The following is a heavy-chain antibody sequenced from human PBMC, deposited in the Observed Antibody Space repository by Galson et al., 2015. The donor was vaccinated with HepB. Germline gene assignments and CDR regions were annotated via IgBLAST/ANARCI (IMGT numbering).Heavy chain of an antibody. J-gene: IGHJ4*02. Sequence: SLRLSCAASGFSFSNYALNWVRQAPGKGLEWVTGISSTGGSTYYADSVKGRFTISRVNYKNTVYLQMISVRAEDTAVYYCAKEGAAAAAFDHWGQGTLVTVSS. D-gene: IGHD6-13*01. CDR3: AKEGAAAAAFDH. V-gene: IGHV3-23*01. CDR2: ISSTGGST. CDR1: GFSFSNYA.